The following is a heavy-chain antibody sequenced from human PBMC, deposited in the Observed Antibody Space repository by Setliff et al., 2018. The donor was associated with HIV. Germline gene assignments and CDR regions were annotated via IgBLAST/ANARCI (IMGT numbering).Heavy chain of an antibody. CDR2: IEEAVSDT. D-gene: IGHD2-2*01. Sequence: PGGSRRLSCAASGFTFRSYWMSWVRQAPGKGLEWVASIEEAVSDTYYADSVKGRFTISRDNAKNSVYLQMNDLRAEDTAVYYCARLIVVVPVAMCPYFDYWGQGSLVTVSS. J-gene: IGHJ4*02. V-gene: IGHV3-7*01. CDR1: GFTFRSYW. CDR3: ARLIVVVPVAMCPYFDY.